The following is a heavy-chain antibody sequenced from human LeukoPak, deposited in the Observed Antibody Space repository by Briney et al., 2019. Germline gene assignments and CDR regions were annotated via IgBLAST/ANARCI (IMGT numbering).Heavy chain of an antibody. CDR1: GYTFTGYY. Sequence: SCKASGYTFTGYYMHWVRQAPGKGLEWVAFIRYDGSNKYYADSVKGRFTISRDNSKNTLYLQMNSLRAEDTAVYYCAKGSRTTVTNKQIDYWGQGTLVTVSS. D-gene: IGHD4-11*01. J-gene: IGHJ4*02. CDR2: IRYDGSNK. CDR3: AKGSRTTVTNKQIDY. V-gene: IGHV3-30*02.